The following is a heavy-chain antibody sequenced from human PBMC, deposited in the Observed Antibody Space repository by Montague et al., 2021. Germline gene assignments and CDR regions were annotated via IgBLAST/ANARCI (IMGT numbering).Heavy chain of an antibody. J-gene: IGHJ4*02. V-gene: IGHV4-34*01. D-gene: IGHD3-10*01. CDR2: IAHTGNS. CDR3: ASLYYGAGDHLRPAEG. CDR1: GGSFSGYF. Sequence: SETLSLTCSVSGGSFSGYFWTWIRQPPGPGLEWIGEIAHTGNSDYKPSLKSRVTMSVDMSRSQFSLSLRSVTAADTAVCYCASLYYGAGDHLRPAEGWGQGTLVTVSS.